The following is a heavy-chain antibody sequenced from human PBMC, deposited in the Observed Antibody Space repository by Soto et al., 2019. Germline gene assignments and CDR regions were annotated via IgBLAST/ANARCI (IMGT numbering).Heavy chain of an antibody. J-gene: IGHJ4*02. Sequence: DVDLVESGGGTGQQGGSLGLSCETSGFPFSPHELNWVRQAPGRGREWIARISGSGSTSNYADSVKGRFIISRDNGRRTVDLQMNSLRVEDTAVYYCARGGVYWGQGTLVTVS. V-gene: IGHV3-48*03. CDR2: ISGSGSTS. CDR1: GFPFSPHE. CDR3: ARGGVY.